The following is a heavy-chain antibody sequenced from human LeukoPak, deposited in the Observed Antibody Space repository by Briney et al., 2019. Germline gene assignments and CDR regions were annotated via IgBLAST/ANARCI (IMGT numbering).Heavy chain of an antibody. Sequence: PSETLSLTCTVSGGSISSGGYYCSWIRQHPGKGLEWIGYIYYSGSTYYNPSLKSRVTISVDTSKNQFSLKLSSVTAADTAVYYCARDQHDYVWGSYPGDYWGQGTLVTVSS. CDR1: GGSISSGGYY. CDR2: IYYSGST. D-gene: IGHD3-16*01. V-gene: IGHV4-31*03. J-gene: IGHJ4*02. CDR3: ARDQHDYVWGSYPGDY.